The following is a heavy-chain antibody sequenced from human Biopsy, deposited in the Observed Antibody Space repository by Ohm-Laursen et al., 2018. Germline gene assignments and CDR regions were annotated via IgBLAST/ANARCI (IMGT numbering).Heavy chain of an antibody. CDR3: ARGRRTSGWPYFAN. CDR1: GDSLTSGPEN. D-gene: IGHD6-19*01. CDR2: IYSGGNT. V-gene: IGHV4-61*01. J-gene: IGHJ4*02. Sequence: GTLSLTCPVSGDSLTSGPENWSWIRQSPGQGLEYIGFIYSGGNTNYNPSLQNRVTMSVDTSKNQFSLKLSSVIAADTAVYYCARGRRTSGWPYFANWGQGTLVIVSS.